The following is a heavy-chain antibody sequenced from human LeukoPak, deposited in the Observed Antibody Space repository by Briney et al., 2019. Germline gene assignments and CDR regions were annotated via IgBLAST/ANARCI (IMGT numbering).Heavy chain of an antibody. CDR1: GFTLSNAW. CDR3: SRGGGAFDI. Sequence: GGSLRLSCAASGFTLSNAWMSWVRQAPGEGLEWVGRIKTKTDGGTTDYAASVKGRFTISRDDSKNTLYLQMSSLKTEDTAVYYCSRGGGAFDIWGQGTMVTVSS. V-gene: IGHV3-15*01. D-gene: IGHD1-26*01. J-gene: IGHJ3*02. CDR2: IKTKTDGGTT.